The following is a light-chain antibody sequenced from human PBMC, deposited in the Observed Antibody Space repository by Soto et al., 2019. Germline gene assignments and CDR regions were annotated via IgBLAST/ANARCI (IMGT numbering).Light chain of an antibody. Sequence: EIVMTKSPATLSVSPGERVTLSCRASQSVRSNLAWYQQKPGQAPRLLIYGASTRATGLPARFSGSGSGTDFTLTISSLQSEDFAVYYCQQYNTGPLITFGQGRRLEIK. CDR3: QQYNTGPLIT. CDR2: GAS. V-gene: IGKV3-15*01. CDR1: QSVRSN. J-gene: IGKJ5*01.